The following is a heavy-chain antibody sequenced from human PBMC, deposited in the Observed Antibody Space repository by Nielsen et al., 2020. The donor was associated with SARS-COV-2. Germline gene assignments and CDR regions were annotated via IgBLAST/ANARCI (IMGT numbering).Heavy chain of an antibody. V-gene: IGHV4-39*01. Sequence: SETLSLTCTVSGGSISSSSYYWGWIRQPPGKGLEWIGSIYYSGSTYYNPSLKSRVTISVDTSKNQFSLKLSSVTAADTAVYYCARNGDGSSWYWVTGTTYYFDYWGQGTLVTVSS. CDR2: IYYSGST. CDR1: GGSISSSSYY. D-gene: IGHD6-13*01. J-gene: IGHJ4*02. CDR3: ARNGDGSSWYWVTGTTYYFDY.